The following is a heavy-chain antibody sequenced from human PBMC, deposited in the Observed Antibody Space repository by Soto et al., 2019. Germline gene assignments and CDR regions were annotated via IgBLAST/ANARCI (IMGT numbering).Heavy chain of an antibody. CDR1: EFTFSQAW. V-gene: IGHV3-15*01. J-gene: IGHJ6*02. CDR3: STGTIGRSSCFPFHYYYGLDA. CDR2: IKRKTDGGTT. Sequence: PGGSLSLSCEASEFTFSQAWMIWVRQALGRRLEWVGGIKRKTDGGTTDYAAPVKGRFTTSRDDLANRLYLHMNSLKIEDTGGYDYSTGTIGRSSCFPFHYYYGLDAWGQGTTVTVSS. D-gene: IGHD6-6*01.